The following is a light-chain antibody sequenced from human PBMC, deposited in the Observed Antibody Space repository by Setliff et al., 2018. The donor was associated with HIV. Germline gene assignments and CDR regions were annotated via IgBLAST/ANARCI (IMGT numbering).Light chain of an antibody. CDR3: SSYRGGSTLFV. V-gene: IGLV2-14*02. Sequence: QSVLAQPASVSGSPGQAITISCTGNNSDIGTYDLVSWYQQHPGRAPKLTIFEVKRRPSGVSNRFSGSKSGNTASLTISGLQAEDEADYFCSSYRGGSTLFVLGPGTKVTVL. J-gene: IGLJ1*01. CDR1: NSDIGTYDL. CDR2: EVK.